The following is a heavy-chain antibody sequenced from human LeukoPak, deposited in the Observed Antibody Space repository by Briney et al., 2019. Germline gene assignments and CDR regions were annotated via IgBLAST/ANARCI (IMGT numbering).Heavy chain of an antibody. CDR2: IYYSGST. CDR1: GGSISSYY. Sequence: SETLSLTCTVSGGSISSYYWSWIRQPPGKGLEWIGYIYYSGSTNYNPSLKSRVTISVDTSKNQFSLKLSSVTAADTAVYYCASSQPNYYDSSGYYRDAFDIWGQGTMVTVSS. CDR3: ASSQPNYYDSSGYYRDAFDI. V-gene: IGHV4-59*08. J-gene: IGHJ3*02. D-gene: IGHD3-22*01.